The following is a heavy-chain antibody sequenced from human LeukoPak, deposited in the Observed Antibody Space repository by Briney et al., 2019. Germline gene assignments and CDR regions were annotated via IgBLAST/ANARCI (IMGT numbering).Heavy chain of an antibody. Sequence: ASVKVSCKASGGTFSSYAISWVRQAPGQGLEWMGGIIPIFGTANYAQKFQGRVTITADKSTSTAYMELSSLRSEDTAVYYCAREYYDSSGYYDDAFDIWGQGTMVTVSS. CDR2: IIPIFGTA. J-gene: IGHJ3*02. D-gene: IGHD3-22*01. CDR3: AREYYDSSGYYDDAFDI. V-gene: IGHV1-69*06. CDR1: GGTFSSYA.